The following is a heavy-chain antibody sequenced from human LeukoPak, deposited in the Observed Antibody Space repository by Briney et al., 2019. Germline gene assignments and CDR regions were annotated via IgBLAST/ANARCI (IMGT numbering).Heavy chain of an antibody. CDR3: ARSRAYAFDI. CDR2: MNPNSGNT. CDR1: GYTFTGYY. J-gene: IGHJ3*02. V-gene: IGHV1-8*02. Sequence: GASVKVSCKASGYTFTGYYMHWVRQAPGQGLEWMGWMNPNSGNTGYAQKFQGRVTMTRNTSISTAYMELSSLRSEDTAVYYCARSRAYAFDIWGQGTMVTVSS.